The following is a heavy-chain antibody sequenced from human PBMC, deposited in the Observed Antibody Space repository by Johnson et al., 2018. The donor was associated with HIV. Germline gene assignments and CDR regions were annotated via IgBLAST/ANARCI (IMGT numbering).Heavy chain of an antibody. CDR2: IRSKTDGGTT. D-gene: IGHD3-22*01. J-gene: IGHJ3*02. CDR1: GFTFSGSA. CDR3: TTAKWLLGAFDI. V-gene: IGHV3-15*01. Sequence: MQLVVSGGGLVKPGGSPRLSCAASGFTFSGSAMHWVRQASGKGLEWVGRIRSKTDGGTTDYAAPVKGRFTISRDDSKNTLYLQMNSPKTEDTAVYYCTTAKWLLGAFDIWGQGTMVTVSS.